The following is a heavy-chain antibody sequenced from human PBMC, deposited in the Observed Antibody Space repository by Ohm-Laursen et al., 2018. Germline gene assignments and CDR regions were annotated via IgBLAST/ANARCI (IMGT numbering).Heavy chain of an antibody. Sequence: SLRLSCTASGFTFSSYGMHWVRQAPGKGLEWVAVISYDGSNKYYADSVKGRFTISRDNSKNTLYLQMNSLRAEDTAVYYCAKLGGGSSSVLFDYWGQGTLVTVSS. J-gene: IGHJ4*02. CDR2: ISYDGSNK. CDR1: GFTFSSYG. D-gene: IGHD6-6*01. CDR3: AKLGGGSSSVLFDY. V-gene: IGHV3-30*18.